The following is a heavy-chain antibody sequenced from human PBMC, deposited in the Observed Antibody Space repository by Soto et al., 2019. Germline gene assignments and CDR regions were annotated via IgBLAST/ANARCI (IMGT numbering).Heavy chain of an antibody. CDR2: IYYSGST. V-gene: IGHV4-39*01. CDR1: GGSISSSSYY. J-gene: IGHJ5*02. D-gene: IGHD3-22*01. Sequence: PSETLSLTCTVSGGSISSSSYYWGWIRQPPGKGLEWIGSIYYSGSTYYNPSLKSRVTISVDTSKNQFSLKLSSVTAADTAVYYCARHTITMTRNCFDPWGQGTLVTVSS. CDR3: ARHTITMTRNCFDP.